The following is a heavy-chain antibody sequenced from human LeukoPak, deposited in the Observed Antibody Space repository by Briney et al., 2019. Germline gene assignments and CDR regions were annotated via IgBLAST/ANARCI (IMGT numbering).Heavy chain of an antibody. CDR1: GFTFGNSW. Sequence: GVSLRLSCAASGFTFGNSWVHWVRQAPGKGLVWVSLINADGSTTTYADSVKGRFTISRDNARNTLSLQMNSLTIEDTAVYYCVVVVEPPDSDGFDVWGQGTMITVSS. V-gene: IGHV3-74*01. J-gene: IGHJ3*01. CDR2: INADGSTT. D-gene: IGHD1-14*01. CDR3: VVVVEPPDSDGFDV.